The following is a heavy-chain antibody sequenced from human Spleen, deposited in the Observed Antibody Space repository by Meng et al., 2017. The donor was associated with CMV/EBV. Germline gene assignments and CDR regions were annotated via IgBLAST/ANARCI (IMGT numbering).Heavy chain of an antibody. CDR1: GFTFSSYA. J-gene: IGHJ6*02. V-gene: IGHV3-23*01. Sequence: LSLTCAASGFTFSSYAMSWVRQAPGKGLEWVSAISGSGGSTYYADSVKGRFTISRDNSKNTLYLQMNSLRAEDTAVYYCARLIGTTARYYYYGMDVWGQGTTVTVSS. CDR2: ISGSGGST. CDR3: ARLIGTTARYYYYGMDV. D-gene: IGHD1-1*01.